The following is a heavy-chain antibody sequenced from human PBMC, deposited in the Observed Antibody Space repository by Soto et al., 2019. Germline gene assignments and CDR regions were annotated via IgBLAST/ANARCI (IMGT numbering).Heavy chain of an antibody. V-gene: IGHV2-5*02. CDR3: AHRPRGFSYHFDY. J-gene: IGHJ4*02. CDR1: GFSLTTRGVG. Sequence: QITLKESGPTLVRPTQTLTLTCSFSGFSLTTRGVGVGWIRQPPGKALEWLALIYWDDDEGYSPSLKSRLTLTKDTSKNQVVLTMTTMDPVDTATYYCAHRPRGFSYHFDYWGQGTLVTVSS. CDR2: IYWDDDE. D-gene: IGHD5-18*01.